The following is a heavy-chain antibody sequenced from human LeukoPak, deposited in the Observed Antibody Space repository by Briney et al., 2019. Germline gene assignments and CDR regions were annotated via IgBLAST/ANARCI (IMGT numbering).Heavy chain of an antibody. CDR2: FDPEDGET. Sequence: ASVKVSCRVSGYTLTELSMHWVRQAPGKGLEWMGGFDPEDGETIYAQKFQGRVTMTEDTSTDTAYMELSSLRSEDTAVYYCATDASLITGTTAYYYYGMDVWGQGTTVTVSS. V-gene: IGHV1-24*01. CDR1: GYTLTELS. CDR3: ATDASLITGTTAYYYYGMDV. J-gene: IGHJ6*02. D-gene: IGHD1-7*01.